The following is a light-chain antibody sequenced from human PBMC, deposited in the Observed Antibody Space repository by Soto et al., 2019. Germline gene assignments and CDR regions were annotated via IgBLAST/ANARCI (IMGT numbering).Light chain of an antibody. CDR2: SNN. CDR3: AAWDDSLNGPV. Sequence: QSVLTQPPSASGTPGQRVTISCSGSSSNIGSNSVNWYQQLPGPAPKLLIYSNNQRPSGVPDRFSGSKSGTSASLAISGLQSEDEADYYCAAWDDSLNGPVFGGGTK. V-gene: IGLV1-44*01. J-gene: IGLJ3*02. CDR1: SSNIGSNS.